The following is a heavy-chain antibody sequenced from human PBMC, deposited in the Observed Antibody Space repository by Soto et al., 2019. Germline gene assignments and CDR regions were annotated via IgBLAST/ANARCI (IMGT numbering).Heavy chain of an antibody. CDR2: ISGSGGST. D-gene: IGHD2-2*01. J-gene: IGHJ4*02. Sequence: GGSLRLSCAASGFTFSSYAMSWVRQAPGKGLEWVSAISGSGGSTYYADSVKGRFTISRDNSKNTLYLQMNSLRAEDTAVYYCAKPLVKDIVVVPAACFDYWGQGTLVTVSS. CDR1: GFTFSSYA. CDR3: AKPLVKDIVVVPAACFDY. V-gene: IGHV3-23*01.